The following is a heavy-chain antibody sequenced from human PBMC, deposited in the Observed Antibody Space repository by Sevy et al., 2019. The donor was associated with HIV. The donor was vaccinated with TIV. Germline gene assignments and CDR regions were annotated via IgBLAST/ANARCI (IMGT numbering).Heavy chain of an antibody. CDR3: ARGSDFNDRSAKRDFDY. CDR2: IWNDGSNK. V-gene: IGHV3-33*01. J-gene: IGHJ4*02. D-gene: IGHD3-22*01. Sequence: GGSLRLSCAASGFTFSNYGMHWVRQAPGKGLEWVAVIWNDGSNKYYADSMKGRFTISRDNSKNTLYLQMNSLRVEDTAVYFCARGSDFNDRSAKRDFDYWGQGTLVTVSS. CDR1: GFTFSNYG.